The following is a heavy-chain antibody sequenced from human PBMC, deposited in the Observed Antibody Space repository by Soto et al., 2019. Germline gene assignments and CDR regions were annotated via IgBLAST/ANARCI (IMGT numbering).Heavy chain of an antibody. CDR1: GGTFSSYA. CDR2: IIPIFGTA. Sequence: SVKVSCKASGGTFSSYAISWVRQAPGQGLEWMGGIIPIFGTANYAQKFQGRVTITADESTSTAYMELSSLRSEDTAVYYRARDRDYYDSSGYDDAFDIWRQGTMVTV. V-gene: IGHV1-69*13. J-gene: IGHJ3*02. CDR3: ARDRDYYDSSGYDDAFDI. D-gene: IGHD3-22*01.